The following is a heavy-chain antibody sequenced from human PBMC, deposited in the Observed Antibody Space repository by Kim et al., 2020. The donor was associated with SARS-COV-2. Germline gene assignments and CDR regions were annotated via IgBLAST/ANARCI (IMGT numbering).Heavy chain of an antibody. CDR1: GGTFSSYA. Sequence: SVKVSCKASGGTFSSYAISWVRQAPGQGLEWMGGIIPIFGTANYAQKFQGRVTITADKSTSTAYMELSSLRSEDTAVYYCARGEDIVVVVAATYYYYGMDVWGQGTTVTVSS. D-gene: IGHD2-15*01. J-gene: IGHJ6*02. CDR3: ARGEDIVVVVAATYYYYGMDV. V-gene: IGHV1-69*06. CDR2: IIPIFGTA.